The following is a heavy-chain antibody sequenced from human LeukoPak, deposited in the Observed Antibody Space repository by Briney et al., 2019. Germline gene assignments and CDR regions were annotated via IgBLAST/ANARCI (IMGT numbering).Heavy chain of an antibody. CDR2: ISAYNGEA. CDR3: ARISGSWSADFFY. V-gene: IGHV1-18*01. D-gene: IGHD6-13*01. J-gene: IGHJ4*02. Sequence: ASVKVSCKASVYTFNLSGLRWLRQAPGQGLAYVGWISAYNGEAIYVQKFQGRVTMTADTSTTTAYLDLRSLRSDDTAVYYCARISGSWSADFFYWGQGALATVSS. CDR1: VYTFNLSG.